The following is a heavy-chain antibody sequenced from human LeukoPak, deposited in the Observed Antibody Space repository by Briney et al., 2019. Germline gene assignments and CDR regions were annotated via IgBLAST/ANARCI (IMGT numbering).Heavy chain of an antibody. J-gene: IGHJ3*02. CDR1: GYSFTSYC. CDR2: IYPVDSDT. V-gene: IGHV5-51*01. D-gene: IGHD3-9*01. Sequence: GESLNISCKCSGYSFTSYCIAWVRQIPGKGLEWMGIIYPVDSDTRYSPSFQGQVTISADKSISTAYLQWSSLKASDNAMYYCARIRYFDWPDAFEIWGQGTMVTVSS. CDR3: ARIRYFDWPDAFEI.